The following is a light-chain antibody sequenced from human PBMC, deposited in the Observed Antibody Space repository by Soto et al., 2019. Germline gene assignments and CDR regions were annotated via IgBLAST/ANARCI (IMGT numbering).Light chain of an antibody. J-gene: IGKJ3*01. CDR1: QSVSSSY. CDR3: QQYGGSPPFT. Sequence: EIVLTQSPGTLSLSPGERATLSCRASQSVSSSYLAWYQQKPGQAPRLLISGASSRATGIPDRFSGSGSGTDFPLNISRLEPEDFAVYYCQQYGGSPPFTFGPGTKVDIK. V-gene: IGKV3-20*01. CDR2: GAS.